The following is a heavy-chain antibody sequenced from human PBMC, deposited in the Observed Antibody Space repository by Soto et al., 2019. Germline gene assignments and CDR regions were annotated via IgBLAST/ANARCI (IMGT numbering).Heavy chain of an antibody. D-gene: IGHD2-2*02. CDR3: ARERRGYCSSTSCYSENWFDT. V-gene: IGHV1-2*02. CDR2: INPNSGGT. Sequence: ASVKVSCKASGYTFTGYYMHWVRQAPGQGLEWMGWINPNSGGTNYAQKFQGRVTMTRDTSISTAYMELSRLRSDDTAVYYCARERRGYCSSTSCYSENWFDTWGQGTLVTVSS. J-gene: IGHJ5*02. CDR1: GYTFTGYY.